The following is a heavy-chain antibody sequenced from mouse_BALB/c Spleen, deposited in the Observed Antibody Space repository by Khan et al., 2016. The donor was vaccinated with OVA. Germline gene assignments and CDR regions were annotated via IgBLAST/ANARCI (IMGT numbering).Heavy chain of an antibody. Sequence: EVQLQESGPSLVKPSQTLYLTCSVTGDTITSGFWNWIRKFPGNKFEYLGYITYSGNTYYNPSLKSRISITRDTSKSQYYLQLNPVTTEDTAPYYCSRAYGSGAMDYWGQGTLVTVSA. CDR2: ITYSGNT. J-gene: IGHJ4*01. V-gene: IGHV3-8*02. D-gene: IGHD1-1*01. CDR3: SRAYGSGAMDY. CDR1: GDTITSGF.